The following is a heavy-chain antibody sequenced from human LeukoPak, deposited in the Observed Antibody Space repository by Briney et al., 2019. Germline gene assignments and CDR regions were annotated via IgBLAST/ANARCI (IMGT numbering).Heavy chain of an antibody. V-gene: IGHV4-38-2*01. CDR2: VFHSGST. Sequence: SETLSLTCAVSGYSISSGYYWGWIRQPPGKGLEWIGSVFHSGSTYYNPSLKSRVTISVDTSKNQFSLRLSSVTAADTAMFYCAREYGDYGVVWFDPWGQGTLVTVSS. D-gene: IGHD4-17*01. CDR3: AREYGDYGVVWFDP. CDR1: GYSISSGYY. J-gene: IGHJ5*02.